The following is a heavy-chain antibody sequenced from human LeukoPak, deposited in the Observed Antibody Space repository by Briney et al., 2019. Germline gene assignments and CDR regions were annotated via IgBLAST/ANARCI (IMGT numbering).Heavy chain of an antibody. Sequence: GGSLRVSCAASGFAISSYAMSWVRQAPGKGLEWVSAISGSGGSTYYADSVKGRFIISRDNSKNTLSLQMNSLRAEDTAVYYCAKAMGSQTGFAYYFDYWGQGTLVTVSS. CDR1: GFAISSYA. V-gene: IGHV3-23*01. J-gene: IGHJ4*02. CDR3: AKAMGSQTGFAYYFDY. CDR2: ISGSGGST. D-gene: IGHD3-9*01.